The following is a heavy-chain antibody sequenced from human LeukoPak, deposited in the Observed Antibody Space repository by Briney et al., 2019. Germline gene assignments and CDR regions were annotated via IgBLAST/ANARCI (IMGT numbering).Heavy chain of an antibody. Sequence: SVTVSCKASGGTFSSYAISWVRQAPGQGLEWMGGIIPIFGTANYAQKFQGRVTITADESTSTAYMELSSLRSEDTAVYYCASRLGYCSSTSCPFRYYYYGMDVWGQGTTVTVSS. CDR1: GGTFSSYA. J-gene: IGHJ6*02. CDR2: IIPIFGTA. D-gene: IGHD2-2*01. CDR3: ASRLGYCSSTSCPFRYYYYGMDV. V-gene: IGHV1-69*13.